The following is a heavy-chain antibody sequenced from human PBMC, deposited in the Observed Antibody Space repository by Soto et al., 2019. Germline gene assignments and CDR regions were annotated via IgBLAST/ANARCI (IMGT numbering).Heavy chain of an antibody. V-gene: IGHV1-69*01. Sequence: QVQLVQSGAEVKKPGSSVKVSCKASGGTFSSYAISWVRQAPGQGLEWMGGIIPIFGTANYAQKFQGRVTTTADESTSTAYMELSSLRPEDTAVYYCARDGDLAVAGNNWFDPWGQGTLVTVSS. CDR2: IIPIFGTA. D-gene: IGHD6-19*01. CDR3: ARDGDLAVAGNNWFDP. J-gene: IGHJ5*02. CDR1: GGTFSSYA.